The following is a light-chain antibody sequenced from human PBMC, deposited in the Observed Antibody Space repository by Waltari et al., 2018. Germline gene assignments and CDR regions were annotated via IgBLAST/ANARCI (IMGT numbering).Light chain of an antibody. Sequence: EIVMTQSPVTLSVSLGERATLSCRASQSVSSHLAWYQQKPGQAPRLLIYDAATRAAGLAARFSASGSGTEFTLTISSLQSEDFAVYYCQQYKYWPPLTFGGGTKVEIK. J-gene: IGKJ4*01. CDR1: QSVSSH. CDR3: QQYKYWPPLT. V-gene: IGKV3-15*01. CDR2: DAA.